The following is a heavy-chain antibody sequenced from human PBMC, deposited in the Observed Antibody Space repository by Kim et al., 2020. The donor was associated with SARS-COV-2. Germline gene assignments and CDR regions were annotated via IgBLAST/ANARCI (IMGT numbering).Heavy chain of an antibody. J-gene: IGHJ6*02. CDR1: GFTFSSYG. D-gene: IGHD6-19*01. CDR3: AREIGRYSGQQWLGGYYYYGMDV. V-gene: IGHV3-33*01. Sequence: GGSLRLSCAASGFTFSSYGMHWVRQAPGKGLEWVAVIWYDGSNKYYADSVKGRFTISRDNSKNTLYLQMNSLRAEDTAVYYCAREIGRYSGQQWLGGYYYYGMDVWGQGTTVTVSS. CDR2: IWYDGSNK.